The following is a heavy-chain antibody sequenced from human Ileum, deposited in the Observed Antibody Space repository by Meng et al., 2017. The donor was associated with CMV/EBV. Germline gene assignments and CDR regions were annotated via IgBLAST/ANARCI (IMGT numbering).Heavy chain of an antibody. CDR3: ARSQSVDTAMADYYYYYGMDV. Sequence: GGSLRLSCAASGFTVSSNYMSWVRQAPGKGLEWVSVIYSGGSTYYADSVKGRFTISRDNSKNTLYLQMNSLRAEDTAVYYCARSQSVDTAMADYYYYYGMDVWGQGTTVTVSS. CDR1: GFTVSSNY. V-gene: IGHV3-66*02. D-gene: IGHD5-18*01. J-gene: IGHJ6*02. CDR2: IYSGGST.